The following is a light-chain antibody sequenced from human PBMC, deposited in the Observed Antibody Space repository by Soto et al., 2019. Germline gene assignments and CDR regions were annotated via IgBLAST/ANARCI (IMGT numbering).Light chain of an antibody. J-gene: IGKJ5*01. Sequence: EIVTTQSPVTLSVSPGERATLSCRTSQSVSSDLAWYQQKPGQAPRLLIYGAFNRATGVPARFSGSGSGTEFTLTISSLQSEDSAVYYCQQYNNWPPITFGKGTRLEI. CDR3: QQYNNWPPIT. V-gene: IGKV3-15*01. CDR2: GAF. CDR1: QSVSSD.